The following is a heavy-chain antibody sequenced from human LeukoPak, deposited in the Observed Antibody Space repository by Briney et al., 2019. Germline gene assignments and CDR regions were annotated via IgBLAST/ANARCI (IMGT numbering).Heavy chain of an antibody. CDR1: GFTFSTYW. V-gene: IGHV3-74*01. J-gene: IGHJ1*01. CDR3: ARAPSEIGGYYPEYFRH. CDR2: IKSDGST. D-gene: IGHD3-22*01. Sequence: GGSLRLSCAASGFTFSTYWMHWVRQAPGKGLFWVSRIKSDGSTNYADSVKGRFTTSRDNANNTLSLQMNSLRPEDTGVYYCARAPSEIGGYYPEYFRHWGQGTLVTVSS.